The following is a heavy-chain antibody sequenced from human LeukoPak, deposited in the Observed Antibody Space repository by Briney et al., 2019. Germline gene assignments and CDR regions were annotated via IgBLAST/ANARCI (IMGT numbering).Heavy chain of an antibody. Sequence: KPGGSLRLSCAASGFTFSSYSMNWVRQAPGKGLEWVSSISSSSSYIYYADSVKGRFTISRDNGKNSLYLQMNSLRAEDTAVYYCARDPPTTDYYDSSGYSDFDYWGQGTLVTVSS. CDR2: ISSSSSYI. V-gene: IGHV3-21*01. J-gene: IGHJ4*02. CDR3: ARDPPTTDYYDSSGYSDFDY. CDR1: GFTFSSYS. D-gene: IGHD3-22*01.